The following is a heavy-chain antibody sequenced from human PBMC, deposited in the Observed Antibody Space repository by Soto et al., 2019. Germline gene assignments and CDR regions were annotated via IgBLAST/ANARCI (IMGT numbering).Heavy chain of an antibody. D-gene: IGHD2-15*01. CDR3: GRVVEGATRHTDFDS. Sequence: QLQLQESGPGLVKPSETLSLTCAVSGVSIHNSHSFWGWIRQSPGKGLELIGSVYYSGGANYNPSLKSRVTISVDTSKNQFSLRVNSVTAADTAVYYCGRVVEGATRHTDFDSWGQGTLVTVSS. V-gene: IGHV4-39*01. CDR1: GVSIHNSHSF. J-gene: IGHJ5*01. CDR2: VYYSGGA.